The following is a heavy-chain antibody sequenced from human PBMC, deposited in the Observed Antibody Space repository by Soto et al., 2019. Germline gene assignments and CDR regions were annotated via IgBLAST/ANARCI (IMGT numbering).Heavy chain of an antibody. Sequence: SETLSLTCTVSGDSVTRSRYYWGWIRQPPGKGLEWIGSIYYSGSTNYNPSLKSRVTISVDKSKNQFSLKLSSVTAADTAVYYCARVVGGYYYGMDVWGQGTTVTVSS. CDR2: IYYSGST. CDR3: ARVVGGYYYGMDV. V-gene: IGHV4-39*07. J-gene: IGHJ6*02. CDR1: GDSVTRSRYY. D-gene: IGHD2-2*01.